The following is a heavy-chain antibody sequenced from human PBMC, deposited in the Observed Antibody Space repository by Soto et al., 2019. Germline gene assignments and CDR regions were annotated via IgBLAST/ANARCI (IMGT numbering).Heavy chain of an antibody. Sequence: EVQLVESGGGLVQPGGSLRLSCAASEFTFIDYWMSWVRQAPGKGLEWVANIKEDGSEKYYVDSVKGRFTISRDDAKNSRYLQMNSLRAEDTAVYYCARDELGGRYKHWGQGILVTVSS. V-gene: IGHV3-7*05. CDR1: EFTFIDYW. CDR2: IKEDGSEK. D-gene: IGHD1-1*01. J-gene: IGHJ4*02. CDR3: ARDELGGRYKH.